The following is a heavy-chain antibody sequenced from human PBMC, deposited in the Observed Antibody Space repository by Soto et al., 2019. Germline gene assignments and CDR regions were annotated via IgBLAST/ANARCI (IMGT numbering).Heavy chain of an antibody. D-gene: IGHD4-17*01. CDR2: IYHSGST. CDR1: GGSISSSNW. CDR3: AREGPSDGGDYSDAFDI. Sequence: QVQLQESGPGLVKPSGTLSLTCAVSGGSISSSNWWSWVRQPPGKGLEWIGEIYHSGSTNYNPSLKSRVTISVEKAKNQFSLKLSSVTAADTAVYYGAREGPSDGGDYSDAFDICGQGTMVTVSS. J-gene: IGHJ3*02. V-gene: IGHV4-4*02.